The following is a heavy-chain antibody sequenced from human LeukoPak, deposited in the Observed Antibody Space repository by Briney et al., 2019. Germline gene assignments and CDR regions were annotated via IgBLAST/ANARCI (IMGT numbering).Heavy chain of an antibody. CDR2: ISGSGGST. CDR3: AKEPSVTSLREMFDP. Sequence: GGSLRLSCAASGFTFSSYAMSWVRQAPGKGLEWVSAISGSGGSTYYADSVKGRFTISRDNSKNTLYLQMNSLRAEDTAVYYCAKEPSVTSLREMFDPWAREPWSPSPQ. J-gene: IGHJ5*02. CDR1: GFTFSSYA. D-gene: IGHD4-17*01. V-gene: IGHV3-23*01.